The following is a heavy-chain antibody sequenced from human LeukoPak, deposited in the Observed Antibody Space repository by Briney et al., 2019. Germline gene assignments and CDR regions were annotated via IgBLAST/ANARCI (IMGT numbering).Heavy chain of an antibody. Sequence: GGSLRLSCATSGFTFSSHWMHWVRQAPGKGLVWVSRINSDGSGTSYADSVKGRFTVSRDNAKNTLDLQMSSLRAEDTAVYYCARESGSSGWYGGAPSDYWGQGTLVTVSS. V-gene: IGHV3-74*01. D-gene: IGHD6-19*01. J-gene: IGHJ4*02. CDR3: ARESGSSGWYGGAPSDY. CDR2: INSDGSGT. CDR1: GFTFSSHW.